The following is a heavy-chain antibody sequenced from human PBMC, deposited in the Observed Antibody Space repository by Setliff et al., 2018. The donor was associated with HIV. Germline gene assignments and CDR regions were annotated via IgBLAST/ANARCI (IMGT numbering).Heavy chain of an antibody. J-gene: IGHJ6*02. CDR2: INAGNGNT. V-gene: IGHV1-3*01. Sequence: ASVKVSCKASGYTFTDYAIYWMRQAPGQRLEWLGWINAGNGNTEYSQNFQGRVTISRDTSASTAYVELSSLRSEDTAVYYCARDSAIVTTIIDHYYGMDVWGQGTTVTVSS. D-gene: IGHD5-12*01. CDR3: ARDSAIVTTIIDHYYGMDV. CDR1: GYTFTDYA.